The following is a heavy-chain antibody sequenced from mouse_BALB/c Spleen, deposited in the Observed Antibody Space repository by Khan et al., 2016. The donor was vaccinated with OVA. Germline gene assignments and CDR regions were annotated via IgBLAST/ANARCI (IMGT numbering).Heavy chain of an antibody. V-gene: IGHV3-2*02. CDR3: ARVYGGDFDY. J-gene: IGHJ2*01. D-gene: IGHD1-1*01. CDR1: GYSIASDYA. Sequence: EVQLVESGPGLVRPSQSLSLTCTVTGYSIASDYAWNWIRQFPGNKLEWMGFISYSGNTNYNPSLKSRISITRDTSKNQFFLQLNSVTTEDTARYYCARVYGGDFDYWGQGTPLTGSS. CDR2: ISYSGNT.